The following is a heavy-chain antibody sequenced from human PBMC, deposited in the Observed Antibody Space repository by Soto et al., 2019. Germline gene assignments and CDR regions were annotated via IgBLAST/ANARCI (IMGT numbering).Heavy chain of an antibody. J-gene: IGHJ5*02. Sequence: GGSLRFSCSASGFTFSEYSMHWVRQAPGKGLQYVSTISSDGDITYYADSVKGRFTISRDNSKNTLYLQMNSLRPEDTAVYYCVKVSTFYDILTGYYSTNFFDPWGQGTLVTVSS. D-gene: IGHD3-9*01. CDR3: VKVSTFYDILTGYYSTNFFDP. CDR2: ISSDGDIT. V-gene: IGHV3-64D*06. CDR1: GFTFSEYS.